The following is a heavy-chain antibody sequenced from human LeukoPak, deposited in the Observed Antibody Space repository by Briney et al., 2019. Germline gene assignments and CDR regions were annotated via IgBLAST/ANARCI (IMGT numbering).Heavy chain of an antibody. Sequence: SETLSLTCTVSGGSISSSSYYWGWIRQPPGKGLEWIGYIYYSGSTNYNPSLKSRVTISVDTSKNQFSLKLSSVTAADTAVYYCARIDYGVYFDYWGQGTLVTVSS. D-gene: IGHD4-17*01. CDR1: GGSISSSSYY. CDR3: ARIDYGVYFDY. V-gene: IGHV4-61*05. J-gene: IGHJ4*02. CDR2: IYYSGST.